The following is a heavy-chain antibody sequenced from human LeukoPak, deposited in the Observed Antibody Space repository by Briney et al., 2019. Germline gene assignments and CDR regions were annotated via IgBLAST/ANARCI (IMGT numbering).Heavy chain of an antibody. D-gene: IGHD2-21*01. CDR3: ARVRDNYYYYGMDV. Sequence: GGSLRLSCAASGFTFSSYEMNWVRQAPGKGLEWVSSISTSGNTIYYADSVKGRFTISRDNAKNSLYLQMNSLRDEDTAVYYCARVRDNYYYYGMDVWGQGTTVTVSS. V-gene: IGHV3-48*03. CDR2: ISTSGNTI. J-gene: IGHJ6*02. CDR1: GFTFSSYE.